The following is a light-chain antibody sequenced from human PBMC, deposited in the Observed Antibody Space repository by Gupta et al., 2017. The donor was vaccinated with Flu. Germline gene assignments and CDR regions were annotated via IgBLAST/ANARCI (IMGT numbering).Light chain of an antibody. V-gene: IGLV2-14*01. CDR1: NSDVGGYNY. J-gene: IGLJ3*02. Sequence: SPLTQPASVSGSPGQSLTISCTDTNSDVGGYNYVSWYQQHPGKAPNLMIYEVSNRPSGVANRFSGSKSGNTASLTITGLQAEDEADYYCSSYTSSSTLWVFGGGTKLTVL. CDR2: EVS. CDR3: SSYTSSSTLWV.